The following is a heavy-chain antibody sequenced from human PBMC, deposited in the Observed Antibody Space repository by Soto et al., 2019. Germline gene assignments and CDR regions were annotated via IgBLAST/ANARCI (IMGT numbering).Heavy chain of an antibody. Sequence: EVQLVESGGGLVQPGGSLRLSCAASGFTFSSYWMSWVRQAPGKGLEWVAKIKEEGSEKYYVDSVKGRFTISRDNANNSRDLQMNSLRAENTAVYYCARGRSGYCYDFDYWGQGALVTVPS. J-gene: IGHJ4*02. V-gene: IGHV3-7*01. CDR1: GFTFSSYW. CDR2: IKEEGSEK. CDR3: ARGRSGYCYDFDY. D-gene: IGHD3-22*01.